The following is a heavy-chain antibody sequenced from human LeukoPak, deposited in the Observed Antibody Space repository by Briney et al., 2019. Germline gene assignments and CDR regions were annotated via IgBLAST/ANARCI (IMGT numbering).Heavy chain of an antibody. J-gene: IGHJ4*02. V-gene: IGHV4-59*08. CDR2: IYYSGST. Sequence: SETLSSPALSLVAPSVVTTGAGSGSPPGKGLEWIGYIYYSGSTNYNPSLKSRVTISVDTSKNQFSLKLSSVTAADTAVYYCASHPGDSTPFDYWGQGTLVTVSS. D-gene: IGHD4-17*01. CDR3: ASHPGDSTPFDY. CDR1: VAPSVVTT.